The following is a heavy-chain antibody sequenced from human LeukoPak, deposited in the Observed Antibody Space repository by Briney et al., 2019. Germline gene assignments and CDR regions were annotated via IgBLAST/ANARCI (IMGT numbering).Heavy chain of an antibody. CDR1: GFTFSSYA. V-gene: IGHV3-23*01. CDR2: ISGSGGST. Sequence: GGSLRLSCAASGFTFSSYAMSWVRQAPGKGLEWVSAISGSGGSTYYADSVKGRFTISRDNAKNSLYLQMNSLRAEDTAVYYCARGQWLVVEFDYWGQGTLVTVSS. CDR3: ARGQWLVVEFDY. D-gene: IGHD6-19*01. J-gene: IGHJ4*02.